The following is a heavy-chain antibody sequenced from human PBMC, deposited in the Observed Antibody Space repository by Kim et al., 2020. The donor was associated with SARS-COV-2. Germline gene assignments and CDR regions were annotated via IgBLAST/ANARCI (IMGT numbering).Heavy chain of an antibody. CDR1: GFTFSSYE. V-gene: IGHV3-48*03. J-gene: IGHJ4*02. D-gene: IGHD3-10*01. Sequence: GGSLRLSCAASGFTFSSYEMNWVRQAPGKGLEWVSYISSSGSTIYYADSVKGRFTISRDNAKNSLYLQMNSLRAEDTAVYYCARYGSEWLPDYWGQGTLVTVSS. CDR3: ARYGSEWLPDY. CDR2: ISSSGSTI.